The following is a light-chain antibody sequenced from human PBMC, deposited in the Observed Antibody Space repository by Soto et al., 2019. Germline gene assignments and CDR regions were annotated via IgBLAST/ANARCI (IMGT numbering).Light chain of an antibody. CDR3: QQYNSFSRT. Sequence: DIQMTQSPSTLSASVGARVSITCRASQSSSNWLAWYQQKPGKAPKLLIYDASSLESGVPSRFSGSRSGTEFTLTISSLQPADFATYYCQQYNSFSRTFGQGTKVDIK. V-gene: IGKV1-5*01. J-gene: IGKJ1*01. CDR2: DAS. CDR1: QSSSNW.